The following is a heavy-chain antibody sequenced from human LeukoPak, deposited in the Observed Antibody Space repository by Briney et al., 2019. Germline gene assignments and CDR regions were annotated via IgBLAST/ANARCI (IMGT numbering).Heavy chain of an antibody. D-gene: IGHD2-21*02. V-gene: IGHV4-34*01. CDR1: GGSFSGYY. Sequence: PSETLSLTCAVYGGSFSGYYWSWIRQPPGKGLEWIGEINHSGSTNYNPSLKSRVTISVDTSKNQFSLNLSSVTAADTAVYYCARGGYCGGDCYFYYWGQGTLVTVSS. CDR2: INHSGST. J-gene: IGHJ4*02. CDR3: ARGGYCGGDCYFYY.